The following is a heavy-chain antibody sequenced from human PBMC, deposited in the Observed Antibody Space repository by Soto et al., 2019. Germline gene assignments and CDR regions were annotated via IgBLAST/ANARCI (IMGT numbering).Heavy chain of an antibody. Sequence: QVQLVESGGGVVQPGRSLRLSCAASGFSFRSYAMHWVRQAPGKGLEWVAVMSYDGSDKDYADSVMGRFTISRDNSKNTLYLQMSSLRAEDTAVYYCARARLDTPALEYWGQGTLVTVSS. D-gene: IGHD2-2*01. CDR1: GFSFRSYA. CDR2: MSYDGSDK. V-gene: IGHV3-30-3*01. J-gene: IGHJ4*02. CDR3: ARARLDTPALEY.